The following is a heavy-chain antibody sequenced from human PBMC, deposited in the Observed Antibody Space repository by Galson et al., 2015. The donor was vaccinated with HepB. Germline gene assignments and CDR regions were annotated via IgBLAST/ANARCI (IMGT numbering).Heavy chain of an antibody. V-gene: IGHV5-51*03. CDR1: GYSFTSYW. J-gene: IGHJ6*03. Sequence: QSGAEVKKPGESPKISCKGSGYSFTSYWIGWVRQMPGKGLEWMGIVYPGDSDTRYSPSFQGQVTISADKSISTAYLQWSSLKASDTAMYYCARLENFRELFRDHYYYYFMDVWGKGTTVTVSS. CDR3: ARLENFRELFRDHYYYYFMDV. D-gene: IGHD3-10*01. CDR2: VYPGDSDT.